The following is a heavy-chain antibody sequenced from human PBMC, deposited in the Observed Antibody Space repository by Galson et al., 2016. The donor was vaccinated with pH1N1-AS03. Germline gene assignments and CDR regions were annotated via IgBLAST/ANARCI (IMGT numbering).Heavy chain of an antibody. V-gene: IGHV3-23*01. D-gene: IGHD3-10*01. J-gene: IGHJ4*02. Sequence: SLRLSCAASGFAFRTYAMSWVRQPPGKGLEWVSALSGDGASTFHADSVKGRFIISRDISKSTVYPQMNSLRAEDTAVYYCVKESQLPGGYFDYWGQGTLVTVSS. CDR1: GFAFRTYA. CDR3: VKESQLPGGYFDY. CDR2: LSGDGAST.